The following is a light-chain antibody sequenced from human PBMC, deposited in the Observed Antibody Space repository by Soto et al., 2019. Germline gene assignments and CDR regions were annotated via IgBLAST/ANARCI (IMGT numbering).Light chain of an antibody. Sequence: QSVLTQPPSASGSLGSSVTISCTGTSSDVGGHTSVSWYQKHPGKAPKLMIYEVRNRPSGVSNRFSASKSGNTASLTISGLQAEDEADYYCSSYTSLSTLVLFGGGTKVTVL. V-gene: IGLV2-14*01. CDR1: SSDVGGHTS. J-gene: IGLJ2*01. CDR2: EVR. CDR3: SSYTSLSTLVL.